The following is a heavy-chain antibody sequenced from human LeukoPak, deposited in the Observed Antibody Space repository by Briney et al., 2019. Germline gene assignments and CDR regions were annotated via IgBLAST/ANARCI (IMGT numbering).Heavy chain of an antibody. CDR3: VRGGDYYGSDPFYFDY. V-gene: IGHV3-30*04. Sequence: GGSLRLSCAASGFTFSGNAMHWVRQAPGKGLECVAAISYEGSNKYYSDSVKGRFTTSRDNSKNKLYLQMSSLRPEDTAVYYCVRGGDYYGSDPFYFDYWGQGTLVTVSS. D-gene: IGHD3-10*01. CDR2: ISYEGSNK. J-gene: IGHJ4*02. CDR1: GFTFSGNA.